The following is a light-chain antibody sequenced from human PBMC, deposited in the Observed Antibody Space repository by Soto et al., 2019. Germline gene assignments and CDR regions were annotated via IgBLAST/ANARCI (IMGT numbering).Light chain of an antibody. CDR2: DVN. CDR3: SSYASSSTLGVV. Sequence: QSVLTQPASVSGSPGQSITISCSGISSDVGGYNYVSWYQQYPGKAPKLMVYDVNNRPSGVSNRFSGSKAGNTASLTISGLQAEDEADYYCSSYASSSTLGVVFGGGTKLTVL. J-gene: IGLJ2*01. CDR1: SSDVGGYNY. V-gene: IGLV2-14*01.